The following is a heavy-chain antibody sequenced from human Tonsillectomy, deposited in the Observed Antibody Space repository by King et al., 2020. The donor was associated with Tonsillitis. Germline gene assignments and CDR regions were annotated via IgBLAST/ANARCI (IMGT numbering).Heavy chain of an antibody. J-gene: IGHJ4*02. D-gene: IGHD1-1*01. V-gene: IGHV3-15*01. CDR2: IKPKTEGGTT. Sequence: VQLVESGGGLIEPGGSLRLSCAASGFTFINAWMNWVRQAPGKGLEWVGRIKPKTEGGTTDYAAPVKGRFTISRDDSKNTLYLQMNSLKTEDTAVYYCTTWGFKVTTTFDYWGQGTLVTVSS. CDR1: GFTFINAW. CDR3: TTWGFKVTTTFDY.